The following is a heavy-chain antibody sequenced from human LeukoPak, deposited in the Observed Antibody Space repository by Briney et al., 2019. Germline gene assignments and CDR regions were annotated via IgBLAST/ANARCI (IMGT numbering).Heavy chain of an antibody. CDR1: GFTFSSYA. V-gene: IGHV3-64*01. CDR3: ARAVGGSYYVGAFDI. D-gene: IGHD1-26*01. Sequence: PGGSLRLSCAASGFTFSSYAMHWVRQAPGKGLEYVSTISSNGGSTYYANSVKGRFTISRDNSKNTLYLQMGSLRAEDMAVYYCARAVGGSYYVGAFDIWGQGTMVTVSS. J-gene: IGHJ3*02. CDR2: ISSNGGST.